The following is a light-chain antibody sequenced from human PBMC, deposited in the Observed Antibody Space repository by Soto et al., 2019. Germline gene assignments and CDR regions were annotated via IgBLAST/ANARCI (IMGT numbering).Light chain of an antibody. J-gene: IGLJ2*01. Sequence: QSALTQPPSASGSPGQSVTLSRTGSSSDVGGYEHVSWYQQHPGRVPKPLIYDVSKRLSGVPDRFSGSKSGNTASLTVSGLQAEDEADYYCSSYAGSDNMIFGGGTKLTVL. CDR1: SSDVGGYEH. CDR3: SSYAGSDNMI. CDR2: DVS. V-gene: IGLV2-8*01.